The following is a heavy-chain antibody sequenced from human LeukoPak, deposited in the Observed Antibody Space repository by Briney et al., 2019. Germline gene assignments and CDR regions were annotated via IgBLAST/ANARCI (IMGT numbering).Heavy chain of an antibody. CDR2: ISGSGDNT. Sequence: PGGSLRLPCAASGFTFSSYAMSWVRQAPGKGLEWVSTISGSGDNTYYADSVKGRFTISRDNSKNTLYLQMNSLRAEDTAVYYCAKGCGGTCYSSYDHWGQGTLVTVSS. CDR3: AKGCGGTCYSSYDH. D-gene: IGHD2-21*02. CDR1: GFTFSSYA. J-gene: IGHJ4*02. V-gene: IGHV3-23*01.